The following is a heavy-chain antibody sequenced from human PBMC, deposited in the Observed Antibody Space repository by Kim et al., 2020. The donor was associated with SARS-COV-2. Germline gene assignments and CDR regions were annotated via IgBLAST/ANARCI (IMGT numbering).Heavy chain of an antibody. Sequence: GTTHYADSVKGRFIISRDNSKNTLYLQMNNLRAEDTAVYYCARGGSTAAGYWGQGTLVTVSS. V-gene: IGHV3-53*01. CDR3: ARGGSTAAGY. CDR2: GTT. D-gene: IGHD6-13*01. J-gene: IGHJ4*02.